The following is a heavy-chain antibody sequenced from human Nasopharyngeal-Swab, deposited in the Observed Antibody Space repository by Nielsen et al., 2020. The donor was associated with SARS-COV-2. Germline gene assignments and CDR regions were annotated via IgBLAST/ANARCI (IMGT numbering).Heavy chain of an antibody. Sequence: GESLKISCAASGFTFSSYAMSWVRQAPGKGLEWVSAISGSGGSTYYADSVKGRFTISRDNSKNTLYLQMNSLRAEDTAVYYCASLTYDFWSRMDVWGQGTTVTVSS. D-gene: IGHD3-3*01. CDR2: ISGSGGST. CDR1: GFTFSSYA. CDR3: ASLTYDFWSRMDV. V-gene: IGHV3-23*01. J-gene: IGHJ6*02.